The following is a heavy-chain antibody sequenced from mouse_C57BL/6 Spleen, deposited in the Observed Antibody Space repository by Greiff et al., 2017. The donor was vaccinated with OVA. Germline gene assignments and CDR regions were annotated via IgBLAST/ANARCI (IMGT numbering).Heavy chain of an antibody. J-gene: IGHJ3*01. CDR3: TRGNYGSSYWFAY. D-gene: IGHD1-1*01. V-gene: IGHV5-9-1*02. CDR2: ISSGGDYI. Sequence: EVQGVESGEGLVKPGGSLKLSCAASGFTFSSYAMSWVRQTPEKRLEWVAYISSGGDYIYYADTVKGRVTISRDNATTTLYLQMSSLKSDDTAMYYCTRGNYGSSYWFAYWGQGTLVTVSA. CDR1: GFTFSSYA.